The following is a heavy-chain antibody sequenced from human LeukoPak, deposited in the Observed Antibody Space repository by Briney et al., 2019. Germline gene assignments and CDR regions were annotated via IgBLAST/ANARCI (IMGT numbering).Heavy chain of an antibody. Sequence: PGGSLRLPCAASGFTFSSYSMNWVRQAPGKGLEWVSSISSSSSYIYYADSVKGRFTISRDNAKNSLYLQMNSLRAGDTAVYYCARAVGLWGGLGSYYDSSGYLPYYFDYWGQGTLVTVSS. D-gene: IGHD3-22*01. CDR1: GFTFSSYS. CDR3: ARAVGLWGGLGSYYDSSGYLPYYFDY. V-gene: IGHV3-21*01. CDR2: ISSSSSYI. J-gene: IGHJ4*02.